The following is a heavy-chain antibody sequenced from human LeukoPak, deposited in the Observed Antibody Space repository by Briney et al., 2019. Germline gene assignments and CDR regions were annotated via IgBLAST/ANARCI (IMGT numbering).Heavy chain of an antibody. CDR3: ARAAGVTLEYYYFGMDV. CDR2: IYSSGST. CDR1: GGSINNYY. J-gene: IGHJ6*02. D-gene: IGHD4-23*01. V-gene: IGHV4-4*07. Sequence: SETLSLTCSVSGGSINNYYWSWIRQPVGKGLEWIGRIYSSGSTNYNPSLKSRRTMSVDTSKNQFSLKLTSVTAADTAVYYCARAAGVTLEYYYFGMDVWGQGTTVTVSS.